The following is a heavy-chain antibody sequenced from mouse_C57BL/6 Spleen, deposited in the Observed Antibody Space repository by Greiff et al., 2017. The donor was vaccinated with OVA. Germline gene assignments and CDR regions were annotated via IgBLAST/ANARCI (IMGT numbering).Heavy chain of an antibody. CDR1: GYTFTSYW. CDR3: ASNCGRSQRIDY. Sequence: QVQLQQPGAELVKPGASVKLSCKASGYTFTSYWMHWVKQRPGQGLEWIGMIHPNSGGTNYNEKFKSKATLTVDKSSSTAYMHLSSLTSEDSAVYYGASNCGRSQRIDYWGKGTTLIVAS. V-gene: IGHV1-64*01. J-gene: IGHJ2*01. D-gene: IGHD1-1*01. CDR2: IHPNSGGT.